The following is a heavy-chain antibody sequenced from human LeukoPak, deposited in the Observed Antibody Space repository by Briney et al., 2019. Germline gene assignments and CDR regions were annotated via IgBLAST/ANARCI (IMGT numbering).Heavy chain of an antibody. J-gene: IGHJ4*02. D-gene: IGHD5-12*01. V-gene: IGHV3-48*01. CDR3: AKDRPTWPIDY. CDR2: ISSSSSTI. Sequence: PGGSLRLSCAASGFTFSSYSMNWVRQAPGKGLEWVSYISSSSSTIYYADSVKGRFTISRDNFKNTLYLQMNSLSAEDTAVYYCAKDRPTWPIDYWGRGTLVTVSS. CDR1: GFTFSSYS.